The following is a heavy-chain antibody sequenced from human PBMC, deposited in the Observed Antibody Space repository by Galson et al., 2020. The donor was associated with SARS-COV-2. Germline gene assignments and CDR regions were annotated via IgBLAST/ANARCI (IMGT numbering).Heavy chain of an antibody. J-gene: IGHJ3*02. V-gene: IGHV4-61*02. CDR3: ARDRVVIYDILTGYSHDAFDI. CDR2: IYTSGST. Sequence: SETLSLTCTVSGGSISSGSYYWSWIRQPAGKGLEWIGRIYTSGSTNYNPSLKSRVTISVDTSKNQFSLKLSSVTAADTAVYYCARDRVVIYDILTGYSHDAFDIWGQGTMVTVSS. CDR1: GGSISSGSYY. D-gene: IGHD3-9*01.